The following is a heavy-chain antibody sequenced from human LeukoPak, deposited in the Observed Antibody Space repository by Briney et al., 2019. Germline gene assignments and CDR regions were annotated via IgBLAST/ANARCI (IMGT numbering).Heavy chain of an antibody. CDR1: GFAFSRYN. CDR3: AKDGAWLRFDD. Sequence: GGSLRLSCAASGFAFSRYNMNWVRQAPGKGLEWVSSISTSSSYIYYADSLKGRFTISRDNSKNTVYLQMNNVRAEDTAVYYCAKDGAWLRFDDWGQGTLVTVSS. J-gene: IGHJ4*02. CDR2: ISTSSSYI. V-gene: IGHV3-21*04. D-gene: IGHD5-12*01.